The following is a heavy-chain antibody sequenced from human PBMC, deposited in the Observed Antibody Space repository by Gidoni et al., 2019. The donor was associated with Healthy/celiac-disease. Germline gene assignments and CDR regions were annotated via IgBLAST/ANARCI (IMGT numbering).Heavy chain of an antibody. CDR1: GFSLSTRVMC. Sequence: QVTLRESGPALVKPTQTLTLTCTFSGFSLSTRVMCVSWIRQPPGKALEWLARIDWDDDKYYSTSLKTRLTISKDTSKNQVVLTMTNMDPVDTATYYCARTPLGGPQYCSGGSCYSDSRAYWFDPWGQGTLVTVSS. CDR3: ARTPLGGPQYCSGGSCYSDSRAYWFDP. D-gene: IGHD2-15*01. V-gene: IGHV2-70*15. J-gene: IGHJ5*02. CDR2: IDWDDDK.